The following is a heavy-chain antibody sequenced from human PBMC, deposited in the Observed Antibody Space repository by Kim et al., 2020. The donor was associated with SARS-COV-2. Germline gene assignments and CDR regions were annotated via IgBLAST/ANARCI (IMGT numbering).Heavy chain of an antibody. CDR3: ARATVVTPDDAFDI. CDR1: GFTFSSYW. CDR2: INSDGSST. V-gene: IGHV3-74*01. J-gene: IGHJ3*02. D-gene: IGHD4-17*01. Sequence: GGSLRLSCAASGFTFSSYWMHWVRQAPGKGLVWVSRINSDGSSTSYADSVKGRFTISRDNAKNTLYLQMNSLRAEDTAVYYCARATVVTPDDAFDIWGQGTMVTVSS.